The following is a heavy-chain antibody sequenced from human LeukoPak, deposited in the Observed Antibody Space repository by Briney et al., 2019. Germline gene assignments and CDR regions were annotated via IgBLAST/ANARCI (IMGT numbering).Heavy chain of an antibody. D-gene: IGHD3-3*01. CDR1: GYTFTGYY. V-gene: IGHV1-18*04. CDR2: ISAYNGNT. CDR3: ARGGDFWSGYYYYYMDV. J-gene: IGHJ6*03. Sequence: ASVKVSCKASGYTFTGYYMHWVRQAPGQGLEWMGWISAYNGNTNYAQKLQGRVTMTTDTSTSTAYMELRSLRSDDTAVYYCARGGDFWSGYYYYYMDVWGKGTTVTVSS.